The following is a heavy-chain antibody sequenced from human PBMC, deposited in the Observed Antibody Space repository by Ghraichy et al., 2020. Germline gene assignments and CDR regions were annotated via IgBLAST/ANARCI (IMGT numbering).Heavy chain of an antibody. CDR3: ASLGYCTADSCYP. D-gene: IGHD2-15*01. Sequence: ASVKVSCKTSGYTFNRYGISWVRQAPGQGLEWVGWISPYNGNTNYAQKFQGRVTMTTDTSTTTAYMELTRLTSDDTAIYYCASLGYCTADSCYPWGQGTLVTVSS. CDR2: ISPYNGNT. V-gene: IGHV1-18*01. CDR1: GYTFNRYG. J-gene: IGHJ4*02.